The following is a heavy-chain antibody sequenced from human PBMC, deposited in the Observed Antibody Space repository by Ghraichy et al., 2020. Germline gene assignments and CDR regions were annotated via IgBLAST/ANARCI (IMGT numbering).Heavy chain of an antibody. V-gene: IGHV3-7*01. J-gene: IGHJ6*02. CDR2: IKQDGSEK. CDR1: GFTFSSYW. CDR3: ARDSIHPYIAAAGTYYYGMDV. D-gene: IGHD6-13*01. Sequence: LRLSCAASGFTFSSYWMSWVRQAPGKGLEWVANIKQDGSEKYYVDSVKGRFTISRDNAKNSLYLQMNSLRAEDTAVYYCARDSIHPYIAAAGTYYYGMDVWGQGTTVTVSS.